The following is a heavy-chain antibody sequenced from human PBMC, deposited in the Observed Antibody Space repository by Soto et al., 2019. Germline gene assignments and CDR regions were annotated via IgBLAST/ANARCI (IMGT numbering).Heavy chain of an antibody. V-gene: IGHV3-23*01. D-gene: IGHD3-10*01. CDR2: ISNSGSGT. CDR1: GFTFGRFG. CDR3: SSSSPASDY. J-gene: IGHJ4*02. Sequence: EVQILESGGGLVQPGGSLRLSCVASGFTFGRFGMSWVRQAAGKGLEWVSGISNSGSGTYYADSVKGRFTISRDNAKNTLYLQMSSLRGEDTALYYCSSSSPASDYWGQGTLVTVSS.